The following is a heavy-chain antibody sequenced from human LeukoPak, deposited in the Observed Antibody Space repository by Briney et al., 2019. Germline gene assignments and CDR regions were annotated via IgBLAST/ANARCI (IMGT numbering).Heavy chain of an antibody. V-gene: IGHV1-69*13. CDR3: ASGGSGYSSSWYCIDY. CDR1: GGTFSSYA. J-gene: IGHJ4*02. CDR2: IIPIFGTA. Sequence: SVKVSCKASGGTFSSYAISWVRQAPGQGLEWMGGIIPIFGTANYAQKFQGRVTITADESTSTAYMELSSLRSEDTAVYYCASGGSGYSSSWYCIDYWGQGTLVTVSS. D-gene: IGHD6-13*01.